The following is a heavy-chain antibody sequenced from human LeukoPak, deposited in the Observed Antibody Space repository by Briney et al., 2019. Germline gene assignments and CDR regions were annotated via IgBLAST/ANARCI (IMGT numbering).Heavy chain of an antibody. J-gene: IGHJ5*02. Sequence: ASVKVSCKASGYTFTSYGISWVRQAPGQGLEWVGWISAYNGNTNYAQKLQVRVTMTTDTSTSTAYMELRSLRSDDTAVYYCARFIAARPDNWFDPWGQGTLVTVSS. CDR3: ARFIAARPDNWFDP. V-gene: IGHV1-18*01. CDR1: GYTFTSYG. CDR2: ISAYNGNT. D-gene: IGHD6-6*01.